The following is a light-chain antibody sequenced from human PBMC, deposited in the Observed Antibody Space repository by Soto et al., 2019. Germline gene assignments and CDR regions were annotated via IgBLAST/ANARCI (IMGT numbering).Light chain of an antibody. J-gene: IGKJ1*01. CDR3: QQYNNWPGT. CDR2: GAS. CDR1: QSVSSN. Sequence: EIVMTQSPATLSVSPGERATLSCRASQSVSSNLAWYQQKPGQAPRLLIYGASTRATGIPARFSGSGSGTEFTLTNSSLQSEDFEVYYCQQYNNWPGTFGQGTKVEIK. V-gene: IGKV3-15*01.